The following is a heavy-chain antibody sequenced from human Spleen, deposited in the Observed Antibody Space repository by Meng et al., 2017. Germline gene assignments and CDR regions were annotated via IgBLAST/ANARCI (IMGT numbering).Heavy chain of an antibody. CDR1: GFTFNGHA. J-gene: IGHJ4*02. V-gene: IGHV3-30-3*01. D-gene: IGHD3-16*01. CDR2: ISYDGSNQ. Sequence: QEQLVESGGVVVQPGRSLRLSCAASGFTFNGHAMHWVRQAPGKGLEWVAVISYDGSNQFYADSVKGRFTISRDDSKNTLYLQMNSLRAEDTAVYYCARDYYDNINSGPDYWGQGTLVTVSS. CDR3: ARDYYDNINSGPDY.